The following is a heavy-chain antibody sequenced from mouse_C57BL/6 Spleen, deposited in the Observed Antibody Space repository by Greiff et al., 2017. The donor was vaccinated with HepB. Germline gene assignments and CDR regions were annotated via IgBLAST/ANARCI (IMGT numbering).Heavy chain of an antibody. CDR2: ISGGGGNT. J-gene: IGHJ4*01. CDR3: ARQDYGSSYGAMDY. V-gene: IGHV5-9*01. Sequence: EVQLVESGGGLVKPGGSLKLSCAASGFTFSSYTMSWVRQTPEKRLEWVATISGGGGNTYYTDSVKGRFTISRDNAKNTLYLQMSSLRSEDTAWYYCARQDYGSSYGAMDYWGQGTSVTVSS. CDR1: GFTFSSYT. D-gene: IGHD1-1*01.